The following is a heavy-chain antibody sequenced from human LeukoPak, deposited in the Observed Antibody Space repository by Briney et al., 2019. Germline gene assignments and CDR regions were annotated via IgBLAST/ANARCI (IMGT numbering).Heavy chain of an antibody. Sequence: GGSLRLSCAASGFTVSSNYMSWVRQAPGKGLEWVSVIYSGGSTYYADSVKGRFTISRDNSKNTLYLQMNSLRAEDTAVYYCAREGAAAGKFTFDYWGQGTLVTVSS. CDR2: IYSGGST. CDR3: AREGAAAGKFTFDY. CDR1: GFTVSSNY. D-gene: IGHD6-13*01. V-gene: IGHV3-53*01. J-gene: IGHJ4*02.